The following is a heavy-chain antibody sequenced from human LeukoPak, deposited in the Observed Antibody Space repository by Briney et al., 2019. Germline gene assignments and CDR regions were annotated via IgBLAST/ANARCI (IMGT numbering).Heavy chain of an antibody. CDR3: AKLIAAADHNWFDP. Sequence: PGGSLRLSCAASGFTFSSYGMHWVRQAPGKGLEWVAFIRYDGSNKYYADSVKGRFTISRDNSKNTLYLQMNSLRAEDTAVYYCAKLIAAADHNWFDPWGQGTLVTVSS. CDR2: IRYDGSNK. V-gene: IGHV3-30*02. CDR1: GFTFSSYG. D-gene: IGHD6-13*01. J-gene: IGHJ5*02.